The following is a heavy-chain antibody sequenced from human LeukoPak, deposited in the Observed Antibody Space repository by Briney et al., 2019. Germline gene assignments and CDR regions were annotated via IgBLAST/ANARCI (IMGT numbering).Heavy chain of an antibody. Sequence: GGSLRLSCAASGFSFSVYAMSWVRQAPGKGLEWVSALSRNSDYIYYADSVGGRFTISRDNAKNSLYLQMNSLRAEDTAVYYCARGYSSGWFHDYWGQGTLVTVSS. CDR1: GFSFSVYA. V-gene: IGHV3-21*01. CDR2: LSRNSDYI. D-gene: IGHD6-19*01. CDR3: ARGYSSGWFHDY. J-gene: IGHJ4*02.